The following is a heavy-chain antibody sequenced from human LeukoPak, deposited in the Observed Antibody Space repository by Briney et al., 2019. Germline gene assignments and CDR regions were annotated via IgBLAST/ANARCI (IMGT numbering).Heavy chain of an antibody. J-gene: IGHJ5*02. Sequence: PSETLSLTCTVSGGSISSYYWSWIRQPPGKGLEWIGYIYYSGTTYYNPSLKSRVSISFDTSKNQFSLKLSSVTAADTAVYYCARVEWELHWFDPWGQGTLVTVSS. V-gene: IGHV4-59*12. CDR1: GGSISSYY. CDR2: IYYSGTT. CDR3: ARVEWELHWFDP. D-gene: IGHD1-26*01.